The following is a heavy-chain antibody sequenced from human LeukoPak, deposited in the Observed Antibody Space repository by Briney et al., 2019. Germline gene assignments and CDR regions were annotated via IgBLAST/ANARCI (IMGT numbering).Heavy chain of an antibody. CDR1: GFTFSSYA. CDR3: ARDLDYFDSSGSHRRRNYFDY. V-gene: IGHV3-23*01. CDR2: ISGSGGST. D-gene: IGHD3-22*01. J-gene: IGHJ4*02. Sequence: PGGSLRLSCAASGFTFSSYAMSWVRQAPGKGLEWVSGISGSGGSTYYGDSVKGRFTISRDNSKNTLYLQMNSLRAEDTALYYCARDLDYFDSSGSHRRRNYFDYWGQGTLVTVSS.